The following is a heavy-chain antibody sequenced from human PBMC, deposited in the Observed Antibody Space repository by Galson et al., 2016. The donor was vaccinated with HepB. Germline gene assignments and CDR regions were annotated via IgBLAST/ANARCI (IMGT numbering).Heavy chain of an antibody. CDR3: ARAGATIRYYFDY. J-gene: IGHJ4*02. CDR1: GFTFSNYW. V-gene: IGHV3-74*01. Sequence: SLRLSCVASGFTFSNYWMNWVRQAPGKGLVWVSRIVSDGSTSTYADSVKGRFTSSRDNARNTLYVQMNSLRAEDTAAYYCARAGATIRYYFDYWGQGTLVTVSP. CDR2: IVSDGSTS. D-gene: IGHD5-24*01.